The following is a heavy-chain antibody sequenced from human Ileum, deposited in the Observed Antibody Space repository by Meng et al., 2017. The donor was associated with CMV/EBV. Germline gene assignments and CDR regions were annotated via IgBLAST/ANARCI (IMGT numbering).Heavy chain of an antibody. J-gene: IGHJ4*01. D-gene: IGHD2-2*03. Sequence: QFQLVEAGAEVRKPGGSLETSCKASCYTCTYYAMPWVRQAPGQGLEWMEWIIGYNSNTKYAQKFQGIVTMTTDTSTTPEYMKLRNLKYDDTAVYYCARDGYYPSRVFGYWGQGTLVTVSS. CDR3: ARDGYYPSRVFGY. CDR2: IIGYNSNT. CDR1: CYTCTYYA. V-gene: IGHV1-18*01.